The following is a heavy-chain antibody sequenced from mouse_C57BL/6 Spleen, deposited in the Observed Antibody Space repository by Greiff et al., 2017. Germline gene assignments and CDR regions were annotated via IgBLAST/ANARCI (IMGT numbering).Heavy chain of an antibody. D-gene: IGHD2-3*01. CDR3: ARGDGPYFDV. CDR2: ISYDGSN. Sequence: VQLKESGPGLVKPSQSLSLTCSVTGYSITSGYYWNWIRQFPGNKLEWMGYISYDGSNNYNPSLKNRISITRDTSKNQFFLKLNSVTTEDTATYYCARGDGPYFDVWGTGTTVTVSS. J-gene: IGHJ1*03. CDR1: GYSITSGYY. V-gene: IGHV3-6*01.